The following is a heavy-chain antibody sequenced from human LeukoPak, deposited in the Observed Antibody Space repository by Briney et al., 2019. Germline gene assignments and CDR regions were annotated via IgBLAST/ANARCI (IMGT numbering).Heavy chain of an antibody. J-gene: IGHJ4*02. D-gene: IGHD1-26*01. Sequence: PGGSLRLSCAASGFTFTNYGMGWVRQAPGKGLEWVSRINTDGSSTTYADPVKGRFTISKDNAKNTLYLQMNNLRAEDTGVYYCARGPVVPGATFDYWGQGTLVTVSS. CDR2: INTDGSST. CDR3: ARGPVVPGATFDY. CDR1: GFTFTNYG. V-gene: IGHV3-74*01.